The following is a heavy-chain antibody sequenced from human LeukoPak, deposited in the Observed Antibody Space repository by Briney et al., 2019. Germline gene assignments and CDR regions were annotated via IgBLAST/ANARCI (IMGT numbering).Heavy chain of an antibody. CDR3: AKRWAAGLFDY. Sequence: PGGSLRLSCAASGFTFSNYAMSWVRQAPGKGLEWVSGISAIGGTTYCSDSVKGRFTISRGNSKNTLYLQMNSLRAEDTAVYYCAKRWAAGLFDYWGQGTLVTVSS. D-gene: IGHD6-13*01. CDR2: ISAIGGTT. CDR1: GFTFSNYA. J-gene: IGHJ4*02. V-gene: IGHV3-23*01.